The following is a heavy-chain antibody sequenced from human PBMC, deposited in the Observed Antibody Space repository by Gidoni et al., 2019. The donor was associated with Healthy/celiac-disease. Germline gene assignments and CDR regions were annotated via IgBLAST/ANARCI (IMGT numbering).Heavy chain of an antibody. CDR1: GGSISSSSYY. V-gene: IGHV4-39*01. Sequence: QLQLQESGPGLVKPSETLSLTCTFSGGSISSSSYYWGWIRQPPGKGLEWIGSIYYSGSTYYNPSLKSRVTISVDTSKNQFSLKLSSVTAADTAVYYCARLVFASNGPVAGGGAFDYWGQGTLVTVSS. J-gene: IGHJ4*02. D-gene: IGHD6-19*01. CDR3: ARLVFASNGPVAGGGAFDY. CDR2: IYYSGST.